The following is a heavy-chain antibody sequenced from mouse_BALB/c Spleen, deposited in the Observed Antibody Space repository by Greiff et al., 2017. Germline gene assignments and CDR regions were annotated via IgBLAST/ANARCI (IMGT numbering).Heavy chain of an antibody. Sequence: VQRVESGAELVRPGTSVKISCKASGYTFTNYWLGWVKQRPGHGLEWIGDIYPGGGYTNYNEKFKGKATLTADTSSSTAYMQLSSLTSEDSAVDCCARSGMDYWGQGTSVTVSS. CDR3: ARSGMDY. V-gene: IGHV1-63*02. CDR1: GYTFTNYW. J-gene: IGHJ4*01. CDR2: IYPGGGYT. D-gene: IGHD3-1*01.